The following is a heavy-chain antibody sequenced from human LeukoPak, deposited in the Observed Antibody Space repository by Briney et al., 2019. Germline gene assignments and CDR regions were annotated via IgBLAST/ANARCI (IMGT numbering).Heavy chain of an antibody. CDR1: GGSISSYY. Sequence: SETLSLTCTVSGGSISSYYWSWIRQPPGKGLEWIGYIYYSGSTNYNPSLKSRVTISVDTSKNQFSLKLSSVTAADTAVYYCARVFSGGTRGVTTWTSSNWFDPWGQGTLVTVSS. CDR2: IYYSGST. CDR3: ARVFSGGTRGVTTWTSSNWFDP. D-gene: IGHD4-17*01. V-gene: IGHV4-59*08. J-gene: IGHJ5*02.